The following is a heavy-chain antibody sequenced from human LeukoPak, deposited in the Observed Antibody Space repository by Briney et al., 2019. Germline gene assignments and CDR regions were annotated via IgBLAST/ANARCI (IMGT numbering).Heavy chain of an antibody. CDR1: GFIFSDHY. V-gene: IGHV3-72*01. CDR3: ATDRGWRTSGYYLYYFEY. Sequence: GGSLRLSCAASGFIFSDHYMDWVRQAPGKGLEWVGRTRNEANIYTTKYAASVKGRFTISRDDSKNSLYLQMNSLKTEDTAVYYCATDRGWRTSGYYLYYFEYWGQGTLVTYSS. J-gene: IGHJ4*02. CDR2: TRNEANIYTT. D-gene: IGHD3-3*01.